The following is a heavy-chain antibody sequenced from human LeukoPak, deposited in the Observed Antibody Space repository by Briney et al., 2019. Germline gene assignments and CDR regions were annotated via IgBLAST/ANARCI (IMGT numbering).Heavy chain of an antibody. CDR3: ARSVGGALRTNWFDP. D-gene: IGHD3-16*01. J-gene: IGHJ5*02. Sequence: PSDTLYLTCTVSGGSISSSCYYWGWIRQPPGKGLQWIECIYYSGSTYYNPSLKSRVTISVDMSKSQFSLQLTSVTAADTAVYYCARSVGGALRTNWFDPWGQGTLVTVSS. V-gene: IGHV4-39*01. CDR2: IYYSGST. CDR1: GGSISSSCYY.